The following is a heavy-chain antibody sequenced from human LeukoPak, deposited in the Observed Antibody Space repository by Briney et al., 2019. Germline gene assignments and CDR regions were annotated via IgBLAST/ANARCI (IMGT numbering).Heavy chain of an antibody. D-gene: IGHD3-9*01. CDR1: GFTFNSYD. CDR2: ISSSSSYI. Sequence: GGSLRLSCAASGFTFNSYDMNWVRQAPGKGLEWVSSISSSSSYIYYADSVKGRFTISRDNAKNSLYLQMNSLRVEDTAVYYCARSTDWYADYWGQGTLVTVSS. J-gene: IGHJ4*02. V-gene: IGHV3-21*01. CDR3: ARSTDWYADY.